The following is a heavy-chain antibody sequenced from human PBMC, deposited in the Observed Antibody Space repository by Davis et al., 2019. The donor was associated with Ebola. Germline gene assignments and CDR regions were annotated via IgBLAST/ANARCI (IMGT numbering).Heavy chain of an antibody. Sequence: GESLKISCKASGYRFTSYWIGWVRQMPGKGLEWMGIIYPGDSDTRYSPSFQGQVTISADTSISTTYLQWSSLKASDTAMYYCARRWWDIVVVPSAAHDAYDFWGQGTMVTVSS. D-gene: IGHD2-2*01. J-gene: IGHJ3*01. CDR1: GYRFTSYW. CDR2: IYPGDSDT. V-gene: IGHV5-51*01. CDR3: ARRWWDIVVVPSAAHDAYDF.